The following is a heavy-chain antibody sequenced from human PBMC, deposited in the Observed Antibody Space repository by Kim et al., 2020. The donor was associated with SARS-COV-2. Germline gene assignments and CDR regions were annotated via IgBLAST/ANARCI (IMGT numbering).Heavy chain of an antibody. CDR3: TRAESEIKVTGLRKFDL. CDR2: IYYSGIT. CDR1: SGSMSNYF. V-gene: IGHV4-39*01. D-gene: IGHD2-21*02. Sequence: SETLSLTCNVSSGSMSNYFWGWVRQPPGKGLEWIGSIYYSGITYYNPSLKSRLTVSVDTSKNQFSLRLSSVTAADTAVYFCTRAESEIKVTGLRKFDLWG. J-gene: IGHJ2*01.